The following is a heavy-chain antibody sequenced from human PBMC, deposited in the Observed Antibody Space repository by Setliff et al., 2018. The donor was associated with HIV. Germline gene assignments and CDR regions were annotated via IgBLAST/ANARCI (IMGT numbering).Heavy chain of an antibody. J-gene: IGHJ6*02. CDR3: ARDNLYYNLYDGSPVYGMDV. CDR1: GFTFRNYK. Sequence: GGSLRLSCAASGFTFRNYKFNWVRQAPGRGLEWVSSISIGSGGAIDYADSVQGRFTISRDNSKNTLFLQMNSLRPEDTGVYYCARDNLYYNLYDGSPVYGMDVWGQGTTVTVSS. V-gene: IGHV3-21*01. D-gene: IGHD3-3*01. CDR2: ISIGSGGAI.